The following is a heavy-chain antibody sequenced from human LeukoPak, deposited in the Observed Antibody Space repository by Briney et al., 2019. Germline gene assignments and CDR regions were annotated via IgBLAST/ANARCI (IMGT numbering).Heavy chain of an antibody. V-gene: IGHV3-23*01. CDR1: GFTFSSYA. CDR2: ISGSGGST. CDR3: AKDRMIVVVITLTV. D-gene: IGHD3-22*01. J-gene: IGHJ4*02. Sequence: GGSLRLSCAASGFTFSSYAMSWVRQAPGKGLEWVSTISGSGGSTYYADSMKGRFTISRDNSKNTLYLQMNSLRAEDTAVYYCAKDRMIVVVITLTVWGQGTLVTVSS.